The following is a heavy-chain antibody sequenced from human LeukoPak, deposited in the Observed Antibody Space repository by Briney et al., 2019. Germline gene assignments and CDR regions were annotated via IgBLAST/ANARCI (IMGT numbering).Heavy chain of an antibody. CDR1: GYTFIDYY. J-gene: IGHJ4*02. CDR3: ALGIPAVGTFDY. D-gene: IGHD6-13*01. V-gene: IGHV1-2*06. Sequence: ASVKVSCKASGYTFIDYYMQWVRQAPGQGLEWMGRINPNSGGTNYAQKFQGRVTMTRDTSISTAYMELSSLRSDDTAVYHCALGIPAVGTFDYWGQGTLVTVSS. CDR2: INPNSGGT.